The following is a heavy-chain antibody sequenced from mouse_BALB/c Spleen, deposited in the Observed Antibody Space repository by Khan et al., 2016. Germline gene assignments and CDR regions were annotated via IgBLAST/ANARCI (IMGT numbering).Heavy chain of an antibody. J-gene: IGHJ2*01. CDR3: ARGGHNWDYFDY. Sequence: QVQLQQSGAELVKPGASVKLSCKASGYTFTSYWMHWVKQRPGQGLEWIGEINPSNGRTTYDEKFKTKATLTVDKSSSTAYMQLSSLTSEDSAVYYCARGGHNWDYFDYWGQGTTLTVSS. CDR1: GYTFTSYW. V-gene: IGHV1S81*02. CDR2: INPSNGRT. D-gene: IGHD4-1*02.